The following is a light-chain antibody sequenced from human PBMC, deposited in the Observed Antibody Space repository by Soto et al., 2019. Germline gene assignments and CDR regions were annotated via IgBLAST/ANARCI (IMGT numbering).Light chain of an antibody. V-gene: IGLV2-14*01. J-gene: IGLJ1*01. Sequence: QSVLTQPPSASGTPGQSVTISCTGTSSDVGGYNDVSLYQQHPGKAPKLMMCAVSNRPSGVSNRFSASKSGNTASVFIPVLQAENEADYYCSSYTSDSSYVFGSGTKVTVL. CDR1: SSDVGGYND. CDR3: SSYTSDSSYV. CDR2: AVS.